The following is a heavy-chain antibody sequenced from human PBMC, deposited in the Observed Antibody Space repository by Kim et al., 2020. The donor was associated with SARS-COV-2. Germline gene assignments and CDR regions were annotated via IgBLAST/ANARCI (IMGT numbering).Heavy chain of an antibody. CDR1: GFIFSSYG. V-gene: IGHV3-30*18. CDR2: ISSDGSHK. Sequence: GGSLRLSCAASGFIFSSYGMHWVRQAPGKGLEWVAVISSDGSHKYYADSVKGRFTISRDNSKNTLYLQMNSLRPEDTALYYCTKSIMYFYYYMDVWGKGT. CDR3: TKSIMYFYYYMDV. J-gene: IGHJ6*03.